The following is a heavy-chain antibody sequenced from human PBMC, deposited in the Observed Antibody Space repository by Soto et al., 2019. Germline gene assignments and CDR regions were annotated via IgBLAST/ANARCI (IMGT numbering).Heavy chain of an antibody. CDR3: ARGPPPYSSGWYVFYFHY. J-gene: IGHJ1*01. Sequence: SETLSLTCTVSGGSISSSTYYWGWIRQSPGKGLEWIGSIYYSGSTYYNPSLKSRVTLSVDTSKNQFSLKLSSVTAADTAVYYCARGPPPYSSGWYVFYFHYWCQGLLVTVSS. CDR2: IYYSGST. D-gene: IGHD6-19*01. V-gene: IGHV4-39*01. CDR1: GGSISSSTYY.